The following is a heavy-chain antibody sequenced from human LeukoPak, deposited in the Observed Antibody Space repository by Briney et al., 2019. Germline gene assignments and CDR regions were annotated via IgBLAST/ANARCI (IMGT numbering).Heavy chain of an antibody. CDR1: GGSMSHFH. J-gene: IGHJ4*02. Sequence: PSETLSLTCAVSGGSMSHFHWNWFRQPPEKGLECIGSLFYNEDAKYNPSVKSRVTMSIDTSKGQFSLRLTSVTAADTAVYYCAKGETVTTSPSDHWGQGLLVTVSS. D-gene: IGHD4-17*01. V-gene: IGHV4-59*01. CDR3: AKGETVTTSPSDH. CDR2: LFYNEDA.